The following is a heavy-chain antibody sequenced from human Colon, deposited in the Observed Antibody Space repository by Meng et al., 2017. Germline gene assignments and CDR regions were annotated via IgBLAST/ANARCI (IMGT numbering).Heavy chain of an antibody. CDR1: GFSFDNYA. V-gene: IGHV3-9*01. J-gene: IGHJ2*01. Sequence: GGSLRLSCVASGFSFDNYAMHWVRQIPGKGLEWVAAISRDSGNVDYVDFVKDRFTISRDNAENSRYLEMNDLRLEDTAFYYCAKDIAPGSNSYYWYFDLWGRGTLVTVSS. D-gene: IGHD1-26*01. CDR3: AKDIAPGSNSYYWYFDL. CDR2: ISRDSGNV.